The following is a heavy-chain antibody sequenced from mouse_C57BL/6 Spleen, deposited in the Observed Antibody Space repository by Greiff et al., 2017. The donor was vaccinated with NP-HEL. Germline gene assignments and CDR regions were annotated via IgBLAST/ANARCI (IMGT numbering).Heavy chain of an antibody. CDR3: ARLGLGLYYAMDY. CDR2: ISSGSSTI. CDR1: GFTFSDYG. D-gene: IGHD3-1*01. V-gene: IGHV5-17*01. J-gene: IGHJ4*01. Sequence: EVQLVESGGGLVKPGGSLKLSCAASGFTFSDYGMHWVRQAPEKGLEWVAYISSGSSTIYYADTVKGRFTISRDNAKNTLFLQMTSLRSEDTAMYYCARLGLGLYYAMDYWGQGTSVTVSS.